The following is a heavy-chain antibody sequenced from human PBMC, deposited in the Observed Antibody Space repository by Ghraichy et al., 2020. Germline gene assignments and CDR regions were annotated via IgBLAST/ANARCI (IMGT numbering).Heavy chain of an antibody. D-gene: IGHD2-15*01. J-gene: IGHJ5*02. CDR3: VRRVVRSSNWFDP. CDR2: IYYTGSP. CDR1: GASISSSY. V-gene: IGHV4-59*08. Sequence: SETLSLTCTVSGASISSSYWSWIRQFPGKGLEWLGHIYYTGSPTYNPSLKSRVAMSIDTSKNQLSLNLTSVTAADTAVYYCVRRVVRSSNWFDPWGRGVLVTVSS.